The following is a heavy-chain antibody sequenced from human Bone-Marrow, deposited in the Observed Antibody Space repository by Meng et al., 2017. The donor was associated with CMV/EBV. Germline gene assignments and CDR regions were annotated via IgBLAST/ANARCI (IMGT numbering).Heavy chain of an antibody. Sequence: GSLRLSCTVSGGSISSYYWSWIRQPPGKGLEWIGYIYYSGSTNYNPSLKSRVTISVDTSKNQFSLKLSSVTAADTAVYYCAREVRKRWLQLHYFDYWGQGTRVTGSS. D-gene: IGHD5-24*01. V-gene: IGHV4-59*01. CDR1: GGSISSYY. CDR3: AREVRKRWLQLHYFDY. CDR2: IYYSGST. J-gene: IGHJ4*02.